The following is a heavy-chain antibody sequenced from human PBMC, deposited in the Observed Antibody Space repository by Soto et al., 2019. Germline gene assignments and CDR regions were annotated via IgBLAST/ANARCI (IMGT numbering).Heavy chain of an antibody. Sequence: EVQLLESGGGLVQPGGSLRLSCAASGFTFSNYGMSWVRQAPGKRLERVSTISGSGGSTDYADSVKGRFTISRDNSKNTLHLQMNSLRAEDTAVYYCAKLDIVLIPDVLRIEVAGHHDYGGQGTLVTVSS. CDR1: GFTFSNYG. D-gene: IGHD6-19*01. CDR3: AKLDIVLIPDVLRIEVAGHHDY. CDR2: ISGSGGST. J-gene: IGHJ4*02. V-gene: IGHV3-23*01.